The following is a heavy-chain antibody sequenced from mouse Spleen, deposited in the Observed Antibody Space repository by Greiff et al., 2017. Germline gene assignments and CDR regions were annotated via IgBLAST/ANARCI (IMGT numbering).Heavy chain of an antibody. V-gene: IGHV5-17*01. CDR1: GFTFSDYG. CDR3: ATVYYYAMDY. CDR2: ISSGSSTI. Sequence: EVKLMESGGGLVKPGGSLKLSCAASGFTFSDYGMHWVRQAPEKGLEWVAYISSGSSTIYYADTVKGRFTISRDNAKNTLFLQMTSLRSEDTAMYYCATVYYYAMDYWGQGTSVTVSS. J-gene: IGHJ4*01.